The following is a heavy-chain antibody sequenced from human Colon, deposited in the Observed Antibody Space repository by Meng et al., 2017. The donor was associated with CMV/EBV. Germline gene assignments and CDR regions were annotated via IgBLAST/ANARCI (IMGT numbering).Heavy chain of an antibody. CDR3: ARGVIAVGQRHYFDH. J-gene: IGHJ4*02. Sequence: GESLKISCAASGFNFRSSAMSWVRQAPGKGLEWVSSISGGGTSTYYADSVKGRFTISRDTPKNTLFLQLNSLSAEDTAVYYCARGVIAVGQRHYFDHWGQGTLVTVSS. D-gene: IGHD6-19*01. V-gene: IGHV3-23*01. CDR1: GFNFRSSA. CDR2: ISGGGTST.